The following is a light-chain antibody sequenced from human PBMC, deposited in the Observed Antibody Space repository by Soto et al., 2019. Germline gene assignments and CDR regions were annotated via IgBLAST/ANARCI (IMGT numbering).Light chain of an antibody. Sequence: NVLTPSPGTLSLSPGGRTTPSCRASQSVSSSNVAWYQQKPGQAPRLLIYGASTRAAGIPDRFSGSGSGTDFTLTISSLEPEDFAVYYCQQRSNWPITFGQGTRLEIK. CDR1: QSVSSSN. J-gene: IGKJ5*01. V-gene: IGKV3D-20*02. CDR3: QQRSNWPIT. CDR2: GAS.